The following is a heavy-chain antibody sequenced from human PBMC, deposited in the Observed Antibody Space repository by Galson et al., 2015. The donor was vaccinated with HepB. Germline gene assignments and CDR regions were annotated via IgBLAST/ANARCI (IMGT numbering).Heavy chain of an antibody. V-gene: IGHV3-23*01. J-gene: IGHJ4*02. D-gene: IGHD3-22*01. CDR3: AKEGRITMIPTEY. CDR2: ISGSGGGT. Sequence: SLRLSCAASGFTFSSYAMSWVRQAPGKGLEWVSVISGSGGGTYYADSVKGRFTISRDNSKNTLYLQMNSLRAEDTAVYYCAKEGRITMIPTEYWGQGTLVTVSS. CDR1: GFTFSSYA.